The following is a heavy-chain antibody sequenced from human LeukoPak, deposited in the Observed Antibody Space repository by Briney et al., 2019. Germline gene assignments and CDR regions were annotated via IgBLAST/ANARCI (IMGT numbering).Heavy chain of an antibody. D-gene: IGHD1-1*01. CDR1: GFTFSSYG. CDR3: AKARLDNHFDY. V-gene: IGHV3-33*06. Sequence: GGSLRLSCAASGFTFSSYGMHWVRQAPGKGLEWVAVIWYDGSNKYYADSVKGRFTISRDNSKNTLYLQMNSLRAEDTAVYYCAKARLDNHFDYWGQETLVTVSS. CDR2: IWYDGSNK. J-gene: IGHJ4*02.